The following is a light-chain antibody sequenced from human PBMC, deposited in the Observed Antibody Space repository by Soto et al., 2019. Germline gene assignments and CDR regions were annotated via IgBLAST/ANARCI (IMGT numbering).Light chain of an antibody. V-gene: IGLV2-8*01. J-gene: IGLJ2*01. CDR1: NSDIGNYNF. CDR3: SSYAGSNNLL. CDR2: EVN. Sequence: SALTQPPSASGSPGQSVAISCTGTNSDIGNYNFVSWYQQHPGKAPKLMIYEVNKRPSGVPDRFSGSKSGNTASLTVSGLQPEDEADYYCSSYAGSNNLLFGGGTKLTVL.